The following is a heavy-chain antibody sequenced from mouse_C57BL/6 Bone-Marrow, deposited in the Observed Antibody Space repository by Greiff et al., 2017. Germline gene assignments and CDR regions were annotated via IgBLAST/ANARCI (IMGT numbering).Heavy chain of an antibody. J-gene: IGHJ2*01. V-gene: IGHV2-2*01. CDR3: ARTWDGYLYYFDY. D-gene: IGHD2-3*01. CDR1: GFSLTSYG. Sequence: VQVVESGPGLVQPSQSLSITCTVSGFSLTSYGVHWVRQSPGKGLEWLGVIWSGGSTDYNAAFISRLSISKDNSKGQVFFKMNSLQADDTAIYYWARTWDGYLYYFDYWGQGTTLTVAS. CDR2: IWSGGST.